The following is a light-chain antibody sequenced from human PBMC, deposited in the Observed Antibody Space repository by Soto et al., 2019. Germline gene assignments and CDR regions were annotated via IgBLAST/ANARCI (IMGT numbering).Light chain of an antibody. V-gene: IGKV3-15*01. J-gene: IGKJ1*01. Sequence: EIVMTQSPATLSVSPGGRATLSCRASQSISDTLAWYQQKPGQAPRLLIYGASTRATGIPARFSGSGSGTESTLTINSLQSEDFAVYYCQQYNNWPRTFGQGTKVDIK. CDR2: GAS. CDR1: QSISDT. CDR3: QQYNNWPRT.